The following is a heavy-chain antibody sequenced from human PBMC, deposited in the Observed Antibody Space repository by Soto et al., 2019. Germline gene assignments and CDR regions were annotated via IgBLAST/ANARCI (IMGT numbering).Heavy chain of an antibody. V-gene: IGHV3-23*01. Sequence: GGSLRLSCAASGFTFSSYAMSWVRQAPGKGLEWVSAISGSGGSTYYADSVKGRFTISRDNSKNTLYLQMNSLRAEDTAVYYCAKDLSYYGSGSYYNSWGQGTLVTVSS. D-gene: IGHD3-10*01. CDR2: ISGSGGST. CDR1: GFTFSSYA. CDR3: AKDLSYYGSGSYYNS. J-gene: IGHJ4*02.